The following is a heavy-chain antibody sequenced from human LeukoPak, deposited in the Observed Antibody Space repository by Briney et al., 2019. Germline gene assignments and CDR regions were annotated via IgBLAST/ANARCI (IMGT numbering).Heavy chain of an antibody. V-gene: IGHV4-34*01. D-gene: IGHD2-21*02. J-gene: IGHJ2*01. Sequence: PSETLSLTCAVYGGSFSGYYWSWLRQPPGKGLEWIGEINDSGSTNYNPSLKSRVTISIDTSKNQFSLKLSSVTAADTALYYCARQLGDAASGLYWYFDLWGRGTLVTVSS. CDR2: INDSGST. CDR3: ARQLGDAASGLYWYFDL. CDR1: GGSFSGYY.